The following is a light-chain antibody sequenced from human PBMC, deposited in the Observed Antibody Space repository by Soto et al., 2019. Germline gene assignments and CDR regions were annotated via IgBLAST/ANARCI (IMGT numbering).Light chain of an antibody. V-gene: IGKV1-39*01. CDR1: QSISNY. CDR3: QQSYTIPWT. Sequence: DIQMTQSPSSLSASVGDRVTITCRASQSISNYLNWFQHKPGKAPKLLIYAASSLQSGVPSRFSGSGSGTDFTLTISSLQPEEFATYYGQQSYTIPWTFGQGTKVEIK. CDR2: AAS. J-gene: IGKJ1*01.